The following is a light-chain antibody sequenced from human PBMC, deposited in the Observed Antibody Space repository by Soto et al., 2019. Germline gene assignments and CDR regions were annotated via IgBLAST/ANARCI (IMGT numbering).Light chain of an antibody. CDR2: GSY. CDR1: QSGSSS. Sequence: IVVTQSPATLSVSPGETVTLSCSVSQSGSSSLAWYQQKPGQAPRLLISGSYTRSTGIPDRFSGSESGTEFTRTISGLQSEAFAVYYCQQYYNWPPLTFGGGNRVDI. V-gene: IGKV3-15*01. CDR3: QQYYNWPPLT. J-gene: IGKJ4*01.